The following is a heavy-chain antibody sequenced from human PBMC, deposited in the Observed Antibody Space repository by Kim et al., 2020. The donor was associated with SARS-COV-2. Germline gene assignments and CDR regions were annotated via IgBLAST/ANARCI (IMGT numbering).Heavy chain of an antibody. D-gene: IGHD3-16*01. V-gene: IGHV1-46*01. J-gene: IGHJ4*02. Sequence: ASVKVSCKASGYTFTNYYMHWVRQAPGQGLEWMGIINPTGGSTTYAQKFQGRVTMTADTSTSTLYMELSSLRSEDTAVYYCARGGGMVDYWGQGTLVTVS. CDR3: ARGGGMVDY. CDR2: INPTGGST. CDR1: GYTFTNYY.